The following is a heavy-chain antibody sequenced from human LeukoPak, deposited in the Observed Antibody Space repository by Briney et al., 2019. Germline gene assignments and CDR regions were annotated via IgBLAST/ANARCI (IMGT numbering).Heavy chain of an antibody. V-gene: IGHV4-38-2*02. J-gene: IGHJ4*02. CDR1: GYSISSGYY. CDR2: IHHSGST. Sequence: PSETLSLTCTVSGYSISSGYYWGWIRQPPGKGLEWIGSIHHSGSTYYNPSLKSRVTISVDTSKNQFSLKLSSVTAADTAVYYCARGGPQYSSGPQFDYWGQGTLVTVSS. D-gene: IGHD6-19*01. CDR3: ARGGPQYSSGPQFDY.